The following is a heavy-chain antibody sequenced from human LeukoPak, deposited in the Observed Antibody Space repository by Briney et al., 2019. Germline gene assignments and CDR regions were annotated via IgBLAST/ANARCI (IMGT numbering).Heavy chain of an antibody. J-gene: IGHJ4*02. CDR1: GFTLSSNS. CDR2: IYSSVT. CDR3: ARRAGAYSHPYDY. D-gene: IGHD4/OR15-4a*01. V-gene: IGHV3-53*01. Sequence: GGSLRLSCTVSGFTLSSNSMSWVRQAPGKGLEWVSFIYSSVTHYSYTVKGGVTISRDNSKNTLFLQMNSLRAEDTAVYYCARRAGAYSHPYDYWGQGTLVTVSS.